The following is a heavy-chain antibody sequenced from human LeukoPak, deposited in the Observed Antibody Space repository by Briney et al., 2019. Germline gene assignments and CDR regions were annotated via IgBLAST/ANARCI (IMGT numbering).Heavy chain of an antibody. CDR1: GYRFTSYW. CDR2: TYPGDSDT. CDR3: ARQAPIAAAGSGRAFDI. J-gene: IGHJ3*02. V-gene: IGHV5-51*01. D-gene: IGHD6-13*01. Sequence: GESLKISCEASGYRFTSYWIGWVRQMPGKGLEWMGITYPGDSDTRYSPSFQGQVTISADKSISTAYLQWSSLKASDSAIYYCARQAPIAAAGSGRAFDIWGQGTRVTVSS.